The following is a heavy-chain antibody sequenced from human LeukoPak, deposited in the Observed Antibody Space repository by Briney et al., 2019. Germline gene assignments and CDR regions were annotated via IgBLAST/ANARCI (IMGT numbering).Heavy chain of an antibody. Sequence: PGGSLRLSCAASGFTFSSYAMSWVRQAPGKGLEWVSAISGSGGSTYYADSVKGRFTISRDNSKNTLYLQMNSLRAEDTAVYYCVSRSPAEYYFDYWGQGTLVTVSS. V-gene: IGHV3-23*01. CDR1: GFTFSSYA. CDR3: VSRSPAEYYFDY. CDR2: ISGSGGST. J-gene: IGHJ4*02.